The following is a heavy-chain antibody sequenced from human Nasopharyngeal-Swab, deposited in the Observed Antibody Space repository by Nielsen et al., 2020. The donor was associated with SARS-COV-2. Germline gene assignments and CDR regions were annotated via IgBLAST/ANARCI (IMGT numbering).Heavy chain of an antibody. CDR3: ARDHLMTVTIPYYYYGMDV. CDR1: GFTFSSYS. D-gene: IGHD4-11*01. CDR2: ISSSSSYI. Sequence: GGSLRLSCAASGFTFSSYSMNWVRQAPGKGLEWVSSISSSSSYIYYADSVKGRFTISRDNAKNSLYLQMNSLRAEDTAVYYCARDHLMTVTIPYYYYGMDVWSQGTTVTVSS. V-gene: IGHV3-21*01. J-gene: IGHJ6*02.